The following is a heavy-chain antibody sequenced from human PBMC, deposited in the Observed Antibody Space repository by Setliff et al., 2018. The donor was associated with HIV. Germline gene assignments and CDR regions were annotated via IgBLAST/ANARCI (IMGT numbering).Heavy chain of an antibody. J-gene: IGHJ4*02. CDR1: GGPISSYY. V-gene: IGHV4-34*01. Sequence: SETLSLTCTVSGGPISSYYWSWIRQPPGKGLEWIGEINHGGSTNYNPSLKSRVTISVDTSKRQFSLKLSSVTAADTAVYYCARGLERTNPLFGVISVYFDYWGQGTLVTVSS. D-gene: IGHD3-10*01. CDR3: ARGLERTNPLFGVISVYFDY. CDR2: INHGGST.